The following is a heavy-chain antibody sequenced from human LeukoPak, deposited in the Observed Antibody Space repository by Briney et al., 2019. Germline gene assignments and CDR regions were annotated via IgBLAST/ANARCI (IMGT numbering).Heavy chain of an antibody. Sequence: SETLSLTCTVSGGSINNYYWSWIRQPPGKGLEWIAFIYYTGSTNYNPSLKSRVTISVDTSNNQFSLKLSSVTAADTAVYYCARNYYDSSGYRPFDYWGQGTLVTVSS. CDR1: GGSINNYY. J-gene: IGHJ4*02. CDR3: ARNYYDSSGYRPFDY. V-gene: IGHV4-59*08. D-gene: IGHD3-22*01. CDR2: IYYTGST.